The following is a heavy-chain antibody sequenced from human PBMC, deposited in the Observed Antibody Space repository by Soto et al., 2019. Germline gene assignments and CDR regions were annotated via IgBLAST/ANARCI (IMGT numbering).Heavy chain of an antibody. CDR3: ARVVPGAEAWFGP. V-gene: IGHV1-18*01. J-gene: IGHJ5*02. CDR1: GYTFSNYG. CDR2: ISLYSDGT. D-gene: IGHD2-2*01. Sequence: QVQLVQSGGEVKRPGASVKVSCKTSGYTFSNYGITWVRQAPGQPLEWLGWISLYSDGTNYAQKFQDRVSMTTDTSTTTAYMELWSLRSDDTAVYYCARVVPGAEAWFGPWGQGTLVTVSS.